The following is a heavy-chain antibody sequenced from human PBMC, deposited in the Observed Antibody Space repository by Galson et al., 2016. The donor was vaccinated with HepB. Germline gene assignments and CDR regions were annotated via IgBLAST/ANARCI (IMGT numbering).Heavy chain of an antibody. J-gene: IGHJ4*02. D-gene: IGHD1-26*01. CDR2: ISDSGGRT. CDR3: AKGRGAAMIAAKVGDDF. Sequence: SLRLSCAASGFTFSSYAMSWVRQAPGKGLEWVSGISDSGGRTHYADSVKGRFTISRDNSKSTLYLQINGLRVDDTAVYYCAKGRGAAMIAAKVGDDFWGQGALVIVSS. V-gene: IGHV3-23*01. CDR1: GFTFSSYA.